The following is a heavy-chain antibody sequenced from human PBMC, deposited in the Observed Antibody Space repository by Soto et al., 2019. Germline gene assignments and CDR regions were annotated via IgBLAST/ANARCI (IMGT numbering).Heavy chain of an antibody. CDR2: IRRDGNEI. CDR1: VFTLSTYS. J-gene: IGHJ3*02. V-gene: IGHV3-7*01. Sequence: PWGALLVSCVSSVFTLSTYSMAWVGQTPGKGLEFVANIRRDGNEINYVDSVKGRFTISIDNAKNSLFLQMNSLRHDDTALYYCGTDPWRGAFDIGGQGTTVTVSS. CDR3: GTDPWRGAFDI.